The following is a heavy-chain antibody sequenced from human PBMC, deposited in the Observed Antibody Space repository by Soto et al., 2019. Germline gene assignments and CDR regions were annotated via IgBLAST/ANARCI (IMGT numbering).Heavy chain of an antibody. CDR2: ISYDGSNK. CDR1: GFTFSSYG. D-gene: IGHD6-13*01. V-gene: IGHV3-30*18. Sequence: ESGGGVVQPGRSLRLSCAASGFTFSSYGMHWVRQAPGKGLEWVAVISYDGSNKYYADSVKGRFTISRDNSKNTLYLQMNSLRAEDTAVYYCAKDPGGQLGVYFDYWGQGTLVTVSS. CDR3: AKDPGGQLGVYFDY. J-gene: IGHJ4*02.